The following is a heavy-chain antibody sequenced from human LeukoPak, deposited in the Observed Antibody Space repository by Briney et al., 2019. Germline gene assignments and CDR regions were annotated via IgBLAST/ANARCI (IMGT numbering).Heavy chain of an antibody. Sequence: PSQTLSLTCTVSGGSISSLNYHWSWIRQPPGKGLEWIGYIYYSGSTNYNPSLKSRVTISVDTSKNQFSLKLSSVTAADTAVYYCARAPGYYDSSGYLTYYFDYWGQGTLVTVSS. CDR3: ARAPGYYDSSGYLTYYFDY. CDR1: GGSISSLNYH. D-gene: IGHD3-22*01. V-gene: IGHV4-61*01. CDR2: IYYSGST. J-gene: IGHJ4*02.